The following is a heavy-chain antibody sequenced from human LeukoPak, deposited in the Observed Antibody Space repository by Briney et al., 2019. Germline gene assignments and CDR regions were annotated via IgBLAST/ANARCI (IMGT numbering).Heavy chain of an antibody. CDR3: AKGSQWLIHY. CDR1: GFTFSAYA. D-gene: IGHD6-19*01. J-gene: IGHJ4*02. V-gene: IGHV3-43*02. Sequence: GGSLRLSCAASGFTFSAYAMHWVRQAPGKGLEWVSLISVDGTSTYYADSVKGRFTISRDNSKNSLYLQVNSLRTDDTALYYCAKGSQWLIHYWGQGTLVTVSS. CDR2: ISVDGTST.